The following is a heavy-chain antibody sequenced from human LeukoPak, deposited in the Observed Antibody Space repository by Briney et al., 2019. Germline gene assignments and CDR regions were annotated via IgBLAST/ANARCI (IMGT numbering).Heavy chain of an antibody. V-gene: IGHV3-23*01. CDR2: ISSSGGNT. CDR1: GFTFSSYA. CDR3: AKRDRPCSGDCSAPYYFDY. D-gene: IGHD2-21*02. Sequence: GRSLRLSCAASGFTFSSYAMSWVRQAPGKGLEWVSSISSSGGNTYYSDSVKGRFTISRDNSKNTLYLQMSSLRAEDTAVYYCAKRDRPCSGDCSAPYYFDYWGQGTLVTVSS. J-gene: IGHJ4*02.